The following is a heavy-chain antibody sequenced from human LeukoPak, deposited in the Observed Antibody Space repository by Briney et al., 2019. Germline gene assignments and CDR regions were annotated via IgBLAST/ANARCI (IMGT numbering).Heavy chain of an antibody. CDR1: GFTFSSAW. CDR2: IKTKTDGGTT. V-gene: IGHV3-15*01. Sequence: GGSLRLSCAASGFTFSSAWMSWVRQAPGKGLEWVGRIKTKTDGGTTDYAAPVKGRFTISRDDSKDTLYLQMNSLTTEDTAVYYCITRPNPVGYWGQGTLVTASS. J-gene: IGHJ4*02. CDR3: ITRPNPVGY. D-gene: IGHD1-26*01.